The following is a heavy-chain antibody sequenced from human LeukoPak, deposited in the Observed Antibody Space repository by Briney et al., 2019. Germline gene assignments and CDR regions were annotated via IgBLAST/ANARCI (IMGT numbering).Heavy chain of an antibody. V-gene: IGHV4-59*01. CDR3: ARTTEGGYTYGYFYYYYMDV. D-gene: IGHD5-18*01. CDR1: GGSINSYY. Sequence: PSETLSLTCTVSGGSINSYYWSWIRQPPGKGLEWIGYIYYSGSTNYNPSLKSRVTISVDTSKNQFSLKLTSVTAADTAVYYCARTTEGGYTYGYFYYYYMDVWGKGTPVTISS. CDR2: IYYSGST. J-gene: IGHJ6*03.